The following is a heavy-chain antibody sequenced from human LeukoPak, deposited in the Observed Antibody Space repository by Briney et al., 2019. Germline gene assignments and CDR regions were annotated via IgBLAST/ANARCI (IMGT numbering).Heavy chain of an antibody. CDR3: ARVGQQLVVNYYYYYMDV. CDR2: IIPIFGTA. D-gene: IGHD6-13*01. CDR1: GGTFSSYA. Sequence: GSSVKVSCKASGGTFSSYAISWVRQAPGQGLEWMGRIIPIFGTANYAQKFQGRVTITTDESTSTAYMELSSLRSEDTAVYYCARVGQQLVVNYYYYYMDVWGKGTTVTVSS. V-gene: IGHV1-69*05. J-gene: IGHJ6*03.